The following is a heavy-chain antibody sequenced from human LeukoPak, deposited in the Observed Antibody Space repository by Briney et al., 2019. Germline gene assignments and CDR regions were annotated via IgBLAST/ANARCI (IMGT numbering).Heavy chain of an antibody. Sequence: GGSLRLSCAASGFTFSSYGMSWVRQAPGKGLEWVSGNSGSGGSTYYADSVKGRFTISRDNSKNTLYLQMNSLRAEDTAVYYCAKKPGYYDTSGPEDYFDYWGQGTLVTVSS. CDR1: GFTFSSYG. D-gene: IGHD3-22*01. CDR3: AKKPGYYDTSGPEDYFDY. V-gene: IGHV3-23*01. J-gene: IGHJ4*02. CDR2: NSGSGGST.